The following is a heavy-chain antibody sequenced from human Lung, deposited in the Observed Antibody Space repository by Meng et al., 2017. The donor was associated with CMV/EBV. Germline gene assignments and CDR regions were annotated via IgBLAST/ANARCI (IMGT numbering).Heavy chain of an antibody. J-gene: IGHJ4*02. V-gene: IGHV6-1*01. CDR1: GDSVSGNSAA. CDR2: TCYRSKCYN. D-gene: IGHD2-2*02. Sequence: TCAISGDSVSGNSAAWNWIRQPPSSGLEWLGRTCYRSKCYNDDALFVKSRITINPDTSKNQFSLQLNSVTPEDTAVGWGPYHLLYTYWGQGTLVTVSS. CDR3: PYHLLYTY.